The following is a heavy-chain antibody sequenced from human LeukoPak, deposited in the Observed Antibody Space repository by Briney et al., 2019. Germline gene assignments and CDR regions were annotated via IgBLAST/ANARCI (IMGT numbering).Heavy chain of an antibody. Sequence: GGSLRLSCAASGFTVSSNYMNWVRQAPGKGLEWVSVIYSGGSTYYANCVKGRFTISRDNSKNTLYLQMNNLRAEDTAVYYCASYGDYVPNYGMDVWGQGTTVTVSS. CDR1: GFTVSSNY. CDR2: IYSGGST. CDR3: ASYGDYVPNYGMDV. V-gene: IGHV3-66*01. J-gene: IGHJ6*02. D-gene: IGHD4-17*01.